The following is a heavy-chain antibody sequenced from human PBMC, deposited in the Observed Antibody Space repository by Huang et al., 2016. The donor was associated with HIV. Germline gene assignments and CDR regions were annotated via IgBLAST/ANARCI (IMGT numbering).Heavy chain of an antibody. V-gene: IGHV3-30*18. CDR2: ISKEGVKK. J-gene: IGHJ6*03. CDR3: AKDGENNGWFGYHMDV. D-gene: IGHD3-16*01. Sequence: QVQLVESGGGVVQPGRSLRLSCAASGFTFNTDGMHWVRQAPGKELEWVSIISKEGVKKYYADSVRVRFTISRDNSRNTLYLQMNSLRSDDAAVYYCAKDGENNGWFGYHMDVWGKGTTIIVSS. CDR1: GFTFNTDG.